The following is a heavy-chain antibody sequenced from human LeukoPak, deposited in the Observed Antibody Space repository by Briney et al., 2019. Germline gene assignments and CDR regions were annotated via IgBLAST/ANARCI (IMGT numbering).Heavy chain of an antibody. CDR1: GGSISSSNW. CDR3: ARDPGIAAAATNWFDP. J-gene: IGHJ5*02. D-gene: IGHD6-13*01. V-gene: IGHV4-4*02. CDR2: IYHSGST. Sequence: SETLSLTCAVSGGSISSSNWWSWVRQPPGKGLEWIGEIYHSGSTNYSPSLKSRVTISVDKSKNQFSLKLSSVTAADTAVYYCARDPGIAAAATNWFDPWGQGTLVTVSS.